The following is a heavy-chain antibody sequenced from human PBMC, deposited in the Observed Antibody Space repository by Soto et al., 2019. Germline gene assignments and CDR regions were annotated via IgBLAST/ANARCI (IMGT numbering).Heavy chain of an antibody. V-gene: IGHV3-23*01. Sequence: GGSLRLSCAASGFTFRSYAMTWVRQVPGKGLEWVSVLSDTGDRTYYADTVKGRFTISRDNAKNTLFLQMNSLSAEDTAIYYCAKARPLGYYLTQFDSWGQGTLVTVSS. CDR3: AKARPLGYYLTQFDS. J-gene: IGHJ4*02. D-gene: IGHD1-26*01. CDR2: LSDTGDRT. CDR1: GFTFRSYA.